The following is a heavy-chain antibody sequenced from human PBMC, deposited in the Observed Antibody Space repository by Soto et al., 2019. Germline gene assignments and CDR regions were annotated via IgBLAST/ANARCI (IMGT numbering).Heavy chain of an antibody. CDR1: GFTFTSSA. V-gene: IGHV1-58*02. CDR3: AADSQYCSGGNCEDY. J-gene: IGHJ4*02. D-gene: IGHD2-15*01. Sequence: QMQLVQSGPEVKKPGTSVKVSCKASGFTFTSSAMQWVRQARGQRLEWIGWIVVGSGHTNYAQKLQERVTITSDMSTSTAYMELSSLRSEDTAVYYCAADSQYCSGGNCEDYWGQGTLVTVSS. CDR2: IVVGSGHT.